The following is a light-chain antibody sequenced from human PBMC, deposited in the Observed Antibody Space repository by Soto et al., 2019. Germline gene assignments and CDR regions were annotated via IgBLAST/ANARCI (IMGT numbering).Light chain of an antibody. CDR2: VAS. CDR3: QQFNNCPHT. J-gene: IGKJ2*01. CDR1: QSVNQK. V-gene: IGKV3-15*01. Sequence: EIVLTQSPATLSVSPGERATLSCRASQSVNQKLGWYQQKPGQAPRLLIYVASYRATGIPSRFSGSGSGTDYTLTISNLQAEDFAVYYCQQFNNCPHTFGQGTRLEIK.